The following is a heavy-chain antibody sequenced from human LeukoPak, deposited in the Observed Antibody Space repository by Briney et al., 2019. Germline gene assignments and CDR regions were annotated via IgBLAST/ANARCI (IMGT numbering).Heavy chain of an antibody. V-gene: IGHV3-23*01. CDR2: ISGSGGST. Sequence: AGGSLRLSCAASGFTFSSYAMSWVRQAPGKGLEWVSAISGSGGSTYYADSVKGRSTISRDNSKNTLYLQMNSLRAEDTAVYYCAKGREYITMVRGVIPYFDYWGQGTLVTVSS. J-gene: IGHJ4*02. D-gene: IGHD3-10*01. CDR3: AKGREYITMVRGVIPYFDY. CDR1: GFTFSSYA.